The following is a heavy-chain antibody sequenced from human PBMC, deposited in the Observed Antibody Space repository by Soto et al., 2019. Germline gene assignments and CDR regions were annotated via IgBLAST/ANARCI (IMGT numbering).Heavy chain of an antibody. Sequence: EVHLVESGGGLVQPGGSLRLSCAASGFTFSNHWMHWVRQAPGKGLVWVSHLKSDGSTTIYADSVKGRFNISRDNAKNTLYVQMNSLRPEDTAVYYCARGGGSGNPAFDYWGQGTLVTVSS. CDR1: GFTFSNHW. CDR2: LKSDGSTT. J-gene: IGHJ4*02. V-gene: IGHV3-74*01. CDR3: ARGGGSGNPAFDY. D-gene: IGHD2-15*01.